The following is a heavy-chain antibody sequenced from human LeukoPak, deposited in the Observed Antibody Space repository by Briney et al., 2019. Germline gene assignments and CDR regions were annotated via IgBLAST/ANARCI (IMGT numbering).Heavy chain of an antibody. Sequence: GGSLRLSCAASGFTFSSYSMNWVRQAPGKGLEWVSSISGSSSFIFYADSVKGRFTISRDNAKNSLYLQMNSLRAEDTAVYYCANHDYGDGSMGDWGQGTLVTVSS. CDR2: ISGSSSFI. D-gene: IGHD4-17*01. J-gene: IGHJ4*02. V-gene: IGHV3-21*01. CDR1: GFTFSSYS. CDR3: ANHDYGDGSMGD.